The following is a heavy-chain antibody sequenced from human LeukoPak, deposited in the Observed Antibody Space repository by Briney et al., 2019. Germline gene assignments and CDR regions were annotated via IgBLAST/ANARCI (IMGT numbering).Heavy chain of an antibody. V-gene: IGHV1-24*01. J-gene: IGHJ4*02. CDR2: FDPEHREA. CDR3: AAGGICSLLDY. Sequence: ASVKVSCKVSGYSLTDLSMHWVRQAPGNGLEWMGGFDPEHREAIYAQKFQGRVSMTEDTSTDTAYMELSSLRSEDTAVYYCAAGGICSLLDYWGQGTLVTVSS. D-gene: IGHD2-15*01. CDR1: GYSLTDLS.